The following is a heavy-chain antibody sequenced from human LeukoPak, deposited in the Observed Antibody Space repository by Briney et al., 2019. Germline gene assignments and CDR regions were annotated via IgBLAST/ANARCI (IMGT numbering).Heavy chain of an antibody. CDR1: GFTFSSYW. D-gene: IGHD3-22*01. Sequence: GRSLRLSCAASGFTFSSYWMSWVRQAPGKGLEWVANINQDGSEKYYVDSVKGRFTISRDNAKNSLYLQMNSLRAEDTAVYYCARDYYDSSGYLFDYWGQGTLVTVSS. CDR2: INQDGSEK. J-gene: IGHJ4*02. CDR3: ARDYYDSSGYLFDY. V-gene: IGHV3-7*01.